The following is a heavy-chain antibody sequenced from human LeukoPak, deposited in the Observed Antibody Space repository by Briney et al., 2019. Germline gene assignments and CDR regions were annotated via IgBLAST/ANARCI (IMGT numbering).Heavy chain of an antibody. CDR1: GGSISSSSYY. Sequence: SETLSLTCTVSGGSISSSSYYWGWIRQPPGKGLEWHGRIYYSGSTYYNPSLKSRVTRSVDTSKNQSSLKLSSVTAADTAVYYCARHLTSSWFGELTRWFDPWGQGTLVTVSS. CDR3: ARHLTSSWFGELTRWFDP. CDR2: IYYSGST. J-gene: IGHJ5*02. D-gene: IGHD3-10*01. V-gene: IGHV4-39*01.